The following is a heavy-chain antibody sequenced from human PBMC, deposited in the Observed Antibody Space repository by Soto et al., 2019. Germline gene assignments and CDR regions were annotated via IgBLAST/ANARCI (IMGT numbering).Heavy chain of an antibody. CDR2: IYYSGST. CDR1: GGSISSYY. CDR3: ARCLAERITIFGVVLYGMDV. J-gene: IGHJ6*02. V-gene: IGHV4-59*01. Sequence: SETLSLTRTVSGGSISSYYWSWIRQPPGKGLEWIGYIYYSGSTNYNPSLKSRVTISVDTSKNQFSLKLSSVTAADTAVYYCARCLAERITIFGVVLYGMDVWGQGTTVTFSS. D-gene: IGHD3-3*01.